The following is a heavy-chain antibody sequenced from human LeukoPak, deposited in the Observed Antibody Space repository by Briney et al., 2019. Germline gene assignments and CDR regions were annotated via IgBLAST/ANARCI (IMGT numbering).Heavy chain of an antibody. Sequence: GGSLRLSCAASRFTFNGYAMSWVRQAPGKGLEWVSVIGGSNGITFYVGSVKGRFTISRDNSKDTLYLQMNSLRAEDTAVYYCARNENSGWGYFDYWGQGTLVTVSS. CDR3: ARNENSGWGYFDY. V-gene: IGHV3-23*01. J-gene: IGHJ4*02. CDR2: IGGSNGIT. CDR1: RFTFNGYA. D-gene: IGHD5-12*01.